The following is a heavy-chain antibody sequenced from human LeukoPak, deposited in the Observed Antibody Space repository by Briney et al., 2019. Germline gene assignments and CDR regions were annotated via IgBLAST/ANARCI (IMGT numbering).Heavy chain of an antibody. CDR3: ARLITGTTTAFDI. J-gene: IGHJ3*02. CDR1: AGSISGYY. D-gene: IGHD1-7*01. Sequence: PSETLSLTCSVSAGSISGYYWTWIRQPAGKGLEWIGRVYTSGSTHYNPSLKTRLTMSVDTSKNQFSLKLSSVTAADTAVYYCARLITGTTTAFDIWGQGTVVTVSS. CDR2: VYTSGST. V-gene: IGHV4-4*07.